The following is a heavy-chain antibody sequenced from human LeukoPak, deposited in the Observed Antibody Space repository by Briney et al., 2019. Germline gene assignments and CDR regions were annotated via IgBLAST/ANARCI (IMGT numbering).Heavy chain of an antibody. Sequence: RSGGSLRLSCAASGFTFSSYEMNWVRQAPGKGLEWVSYISSNGSTIYYADSVKGRFTISRDNAKNSLYLQMNSLRAEDTAVYYCAELGITMIGGVWGKGTTVTISS. D-gene: IGHD3-10*02. V-gene: IGHV3-48*03. CDR1: GFTFSSYE. CDR3: AELGITMIGGV. J-gene: IGHJ6*04. CDR2: ISSNGSTI.